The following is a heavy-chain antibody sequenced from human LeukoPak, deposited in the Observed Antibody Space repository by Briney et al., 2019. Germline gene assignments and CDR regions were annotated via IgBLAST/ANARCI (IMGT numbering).Heavy chain of an antibody. V-gene: IGHV1-2*06. J-gene: IGHJ4*02. CDR2: INPNSGGT. CDR3: ARETDYYDSSGYSYYFDY. D-gene: IGHD3-22*01. CDR1: GYTFSGYY. Sequence: ASVKVSFKASGYTFSGYYMHWVRQAPGQGLEGMGRINPNSGGTNYAQKFQGRVTMTRDTPISTAYMELSRLRSDDTAVYYCARETDYYDSSGYSYYFDYWGQGTLVTVSS.